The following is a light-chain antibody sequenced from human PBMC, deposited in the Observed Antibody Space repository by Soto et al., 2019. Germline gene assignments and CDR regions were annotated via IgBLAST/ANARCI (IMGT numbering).Light chain of an antibody. CDR3: CSYGGSRFYV. CDR2: QAT. Sequence: QSVLAQPASVSGSPGQSITISCAGTSSDIGRSSLVSWYQQHPGKGPKLIIYQATQRPSGVSDRFSGSRSGHTASLAISGVQAEAGADYYCCSYGGSRFYVFGPGTRATVL. J-gene: IGLJ1*01. V-gene: IGLV2-23*01. CDR1: SSDIGRSSL.